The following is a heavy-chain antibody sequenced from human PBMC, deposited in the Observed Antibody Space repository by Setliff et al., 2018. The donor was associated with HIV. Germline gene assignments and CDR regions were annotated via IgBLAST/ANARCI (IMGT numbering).Heavy chain of an antibody. Sequence: PSETLSLTCTVSGGSMSSHYWSWIRQPPGKGLEWIGYMYYSGGTSYNPSLKSRVTISVDTSKKQFSLKVTSVTAADTAVYYCARVVGYYDSSGYPNYYYYYMDVWGKGTTVTVSS. CDR3: ARVVGYYDSSGYPNYYYYYMDV. CDR1: GGSMSSHY. D-gene: IGHD3-22*01. CDR2: MYYSGGT. J-gene: IGHJ6*03. V-gene: IGHV4-59*11.